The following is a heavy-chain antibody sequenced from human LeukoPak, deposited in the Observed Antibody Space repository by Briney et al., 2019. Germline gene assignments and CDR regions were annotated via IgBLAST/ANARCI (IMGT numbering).Heavy chain of an antibody. Sequence: SETLSLTCSVSGYSISSGYYWSWIRQPPGKGLEWIGYIYYSGSTNYNPSLKSRVTISVDTSKNQFSLKLSSVTAADTAVYYCARATYYYDSRGASYWYFDLWGRGTLVTVSS. CDR3: ARATYYYDSRGASYWYFDL. D-gene: IGHD3-22*01. J-gene: IGHJ2*01. CDR1: GYSISSGYY. CDR2: IYYSGST. V-gene: IGHV4-59*08.